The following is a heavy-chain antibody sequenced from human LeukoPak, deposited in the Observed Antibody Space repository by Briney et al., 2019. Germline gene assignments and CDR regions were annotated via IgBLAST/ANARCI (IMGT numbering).Heavy chain of an antibody. Sequence: GGSLRLSCAASGFTFSTYIMNWVRQAPGKGLEWVSSISSSSSFIYYADSVKGRFTISRDNAKNSLYLQMNSLRAEDTAVYYCARVGEGGSFDYWGQGTLVTVSS. J-gene: IGHJ4*02. CDR3: ARVGEGGSFDY. CDR1: GFTFSTYI. V-gene: IGHV3-21*01. CDR2: ISSSSSFI. D-gene: IGHD1-26*01.